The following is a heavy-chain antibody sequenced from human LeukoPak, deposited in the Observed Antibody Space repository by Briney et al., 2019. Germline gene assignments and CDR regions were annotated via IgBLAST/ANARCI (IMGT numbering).Heavy chain of an antibody. CDR2: IIPIFGKA. V-gene: IGHV1-69*05. CDR1: GGTFSSYA. Sequence: SVKVSCKASGGTFSSYAITWVRQAPGQGLEWMGGIIPIFGKAKYAQKVQGRVTMSTDESTSTAYMELSSLRSEDTAVYYCAREGGITVFGVAQPGGAFDIWGQGTMVTVSS. J-gene: IGHJ3*02. D-gene: IGHD3-3*01. CDR3: AREGGITVFGVAQPGGAFDI.